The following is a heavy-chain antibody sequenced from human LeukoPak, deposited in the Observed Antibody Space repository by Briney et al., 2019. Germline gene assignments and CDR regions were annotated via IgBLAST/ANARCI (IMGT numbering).Heavy chain of an antibody. D-gene: IGHD6-13*01. CDR1: GFTFSSYA. CDR2: ISGGGGST. V-gene: IGHV3-23*01. J-gene: IGHJ4*02. Sequence: GESLRLSCAASGFTFSSYAMNWVRQAPGKGLEWVSTISGGGGSTYYSDSMKGRLTISRDNSKNTLYLQMNSLRAEGTAIYYCAKRGSSGWSNFDYWGQGTLVTVSS. CDR3: AKRGSSGWSNFDY.